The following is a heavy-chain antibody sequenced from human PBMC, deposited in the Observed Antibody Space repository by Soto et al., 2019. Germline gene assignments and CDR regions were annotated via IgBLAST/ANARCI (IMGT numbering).Heavy chain of an antibody. CDR1: GYTFTSYG. J-gene: IGHJ4*02. D-gene: IGHD2-2*01. Sequence: ASVKVSCKASGYTFTSYGISWVRQAPGQGLEWMGWISAYNGNTNYAQKLQGSVTMTTDTSTSTAYMELRSLRSDDTAVYYCARFHPRGYCSSTSCYEKEDYWGQGTLVTVSS. CDR3: ARFHPRGYCSSTSCYEKEDY. CDR2: ISAYNGNT. V-gene: IGHV1-18*01.